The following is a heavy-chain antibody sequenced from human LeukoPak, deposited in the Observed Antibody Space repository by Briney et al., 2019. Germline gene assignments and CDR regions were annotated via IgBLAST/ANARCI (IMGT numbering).Heavy chain of an antibody. J-gene: IGHJ6*02. CDR2: ISSSSSYI. D-gene: IGHD3-22*01. Sequence: GGSLRLSCAASGLTFSSYSMNWVRQAPGKGLEWVSPISSSSSYIYYADSVKGRFTISRDNAKNSLYLQMNSLRAEDTAVYYRARDCFYDSSGYYLGVNGMDVWGQGTTVTVSS. CDR1: GLTFSSYS. CDR3: ARDCFYDSSGYYLGVNGMDV. V-gene: IGHV3-21*01.